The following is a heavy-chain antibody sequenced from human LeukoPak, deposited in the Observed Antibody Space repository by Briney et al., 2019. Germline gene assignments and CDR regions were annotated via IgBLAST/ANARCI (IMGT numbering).Heavy chain of an antibody. V-gene: IGHV4-34*09. Sequence: PSETLSLTCAVYGGSFSGYYWSWIRQPPGKGLEWIGYIYYSGSTYYNPSLKSRVTISVDTSKNQFSLKLSSVTAADTAVYYCARGFGVVIIAWFDPWGQGTLVTVSS. D-gene: IGHD3-3*01. CDR1: GGSFSGYY. CDR2: IYYSGST. CDR3: ARGFGVVIIAWFDP. J-gene: IGHJ5*02.